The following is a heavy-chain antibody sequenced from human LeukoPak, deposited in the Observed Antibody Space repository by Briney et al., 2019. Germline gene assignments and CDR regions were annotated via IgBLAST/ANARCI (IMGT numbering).Heavy chain of an antibody. CDR2: ISGSGGST. Sequence: GGSLRLSCAASGFTFSSYAMSWVRQAPGKGLEWVSAISGSGGSTYYADSVKGRFTISRDNSKNTLYLHMNSLRAEDTAVYHCAKRGYSGYDLSGSDFDYWGQGTLVTVSS. D-gene: IGHD5-12*01. J-gene: IGHJ4*02. CDR3: AKRGYSGYDLSGSDFDY. V-gene: IGHV3-23*01. CDR1: GFTFSSYA.